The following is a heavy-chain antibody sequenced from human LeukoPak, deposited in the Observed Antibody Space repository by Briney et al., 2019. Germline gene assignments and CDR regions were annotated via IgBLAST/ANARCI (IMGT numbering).Heavy chain of an antibody. CDR3: ARQFRTASGLDY. CDR2: IYYSGST. V-gene: IGHV4-39*01. J-gene: IGHJ4*02. CDR1: GGSIISSSYY. D-gene: IGHD3-3*01. Sequence: SETLSLTCTVSGGSIISSSYYWGWIRQPPGKGLEWIGSIYYSGSTYYNPSLKSRVTISVDTSKNQFSLKLSSVTAADTAVYYCARQFRTASGLDYWGQGTLVTVSS.